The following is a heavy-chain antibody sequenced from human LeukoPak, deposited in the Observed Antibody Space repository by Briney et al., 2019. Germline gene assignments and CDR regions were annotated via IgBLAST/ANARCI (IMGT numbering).Heavy chain of an antibody. CDR2: IKQDGSGK. CDR3: ARDGYSSTESPDYYYGMDV. CDR1: GFTFNSYW. V-gene: IGHV3-7*01. D-gene: IGHD6-13*01. J-gene: IGHJ6*02. Sequence: GGSLRLSCAASGFTFNSYWMSWVRQAPGKGLEWVANIKQDGSGKYYVDSVKGRFTISRDNAKNSLYLQMNSLRAEDTAVYYCARDGYSSTESPDYYYGMDVWGQGTTVTVSS.